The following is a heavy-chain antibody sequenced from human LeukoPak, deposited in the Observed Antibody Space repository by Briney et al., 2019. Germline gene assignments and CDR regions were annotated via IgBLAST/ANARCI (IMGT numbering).Heavy chain of an antibody. V-gene: IGHV4-39*07. CDR3: ARLIVVVTAPSFDY. Sequence: SETLSLTCPVPGGSISSSSYYWGWIRQPPGKGLEWIGSIYYSGSTYYNPSLQSRVTISVDTSKNQFSLKLSSVTAADTAVYYCARLIVVVTAPSFDYWAREPWSPSPQ. J-gene: IGHJ4*02. CDR2: IYYSGST. D-gene: IGHD2-21*02. CDR1: GGSISSSSYY.